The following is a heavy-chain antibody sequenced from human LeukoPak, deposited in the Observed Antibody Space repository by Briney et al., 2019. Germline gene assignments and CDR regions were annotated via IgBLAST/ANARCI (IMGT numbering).Heavy chain of an antibody. CDR3: AKSGYSTYYFDY. CDR1: GGSISSYY. Sequence: SETLSLTCAVYGGSISSYYWSWIRQPPGKGLEWIGYIYYSGSTNYNPSLKSRVTISVDTSKNQFSLKLSSVTAADTAVYYCAKSGYSTYYFDYWGQGTLVTVSS. V-gene: IGHV4-59*01. J-gene: IGHJ4*02. CDR2: IYYSGST. D-gene: IGHD3-22*01.